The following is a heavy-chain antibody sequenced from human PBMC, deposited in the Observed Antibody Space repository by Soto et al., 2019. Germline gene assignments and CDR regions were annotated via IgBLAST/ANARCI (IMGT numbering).Heavy chain of an antibody. J-gene: IGHJ4*02. CDR3: FGGNGGPQ. D-gene: IGHD3-16*01. CDR2: IKPDGGAT. CDR1: DFTFRKSW. V-gene: IGHV3-7*03. Sequence: PGGSLRLSCATSDFTFRKSWINWVRQAPGKGLEWVANIKPDGGATNYVDSVKGRFTISRDNVRNSASLQMNSLRVEDTAVYFCFGGNGGPQWGQGTLVTVSS.